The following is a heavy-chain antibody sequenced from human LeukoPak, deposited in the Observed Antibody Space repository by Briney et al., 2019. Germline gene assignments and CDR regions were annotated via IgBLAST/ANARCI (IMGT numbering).Heavy chain of an antibody. CDR1: GFTFSSYA. V-gene: IGHV3-23*01. J-gene: IGHJ4*02. CDR3: ANFPGGYSYGTGY. Sequence: GGSLRLSCAASGFTFSSYAMSWVRQAPGKGLEWVSAISGSGGSTYYADSVKGRFTISRDNSKNTLYLQMNSLRAEDTAVYYCANFPGGYSYGTGYWGQGTLVTVSS. CDR2: ISGSGGST. D-gene: IGHD5-18*01.